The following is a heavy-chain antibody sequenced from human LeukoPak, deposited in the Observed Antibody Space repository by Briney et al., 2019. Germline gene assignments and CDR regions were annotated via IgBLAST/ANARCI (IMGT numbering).Heavy chain of an antibody. CDR1: GYSFTSYW. CDR2: IYPGDSDA. D-gene: IGHD1-26*01. CDR3: ARRRDLYSGSYYPFDY. J-gene: IGHJ4*02. V-gene: IGHV5-51*01. Sequence: GESLKISCMDSGYSFTSYWIGWVRQMPGKSRKWMGIIYPGDSDARYSPSFQGQVTISADKSISTAYLQWSSLKASDTAMYYCARRRDLYSGSYYPFDYWGQGTLVTVSS.